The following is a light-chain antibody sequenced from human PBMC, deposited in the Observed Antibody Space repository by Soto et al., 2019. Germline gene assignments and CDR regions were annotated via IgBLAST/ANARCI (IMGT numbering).Light chain of an antibody. V-gene: IGKV3-20*01. Sequence: EIVLTQSPGTLSLSPGERATLSCMASQSVSSSYLAWYQQKPGQAPRLLIYGASSRATGIPDRFSGSGSGTDFTLTISRLEPEDFAVYYCQQYGGSLITFGQGTRLEI. CDR3: QQYGGSLIT. CDR1: QSVSSSY. J-gene: IGKJ5*01. CDR2: GAS.